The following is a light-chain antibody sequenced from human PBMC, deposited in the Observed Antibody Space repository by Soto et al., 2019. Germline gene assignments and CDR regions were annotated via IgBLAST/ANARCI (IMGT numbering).Light chain of an antibody. CDR1: QSVSSN. Sequence: EIVMTQSPATLSVSPGERATLSCRASQSVSSNLAWYQQKPGQAPRLLIYGASTRATGIPARFSGSGSGTEFTLTSSSLQSEDFVVYYCQQYNNWPLLTFGGGTKVEIK. CDR2: GAS. CDR3: QQYNNWPLLT. V-gene: IGKV3-15*01. J-gene: IGKJ4*01.